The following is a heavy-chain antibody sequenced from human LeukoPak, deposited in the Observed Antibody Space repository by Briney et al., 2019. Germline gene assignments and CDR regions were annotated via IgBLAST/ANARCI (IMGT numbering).Heavy chain of an antibody. D-gene: IGHD6-13*01. CDR3: ARGGTWYGGFDC. Sequence: GGSLRLSCAASGFTFSSYGMHWVRQAPGKGLEWVAVIWYDGSNKYYADSVKGRFTISRDNSKSTLYLQMNSLRPEDTAVYYCARGGTWYGGFDCWGQGTLVTVSS. V-gene: IGHV3-33*01. CDR1: GFTFSSYG. J-gene: IGHJ4*02. CDR2: IWYDGSNK.